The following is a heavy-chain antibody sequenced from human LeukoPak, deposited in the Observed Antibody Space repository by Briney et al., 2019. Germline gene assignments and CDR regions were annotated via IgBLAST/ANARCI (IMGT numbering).Heavy chain of an antibody. CDR1: GFTFSSYA. D-gene: IGHD3-16*01. V-gene: IGHV3-30-3*01. Sequence: GGSLRLSCAASGFTFSSYAMHWVRQAPGKGLEWVAVISYDGSNKYYADSVKGRFTISRDNSKNTPCLQMNSLRAEDTAVYYCARRMGAYYYMDVWGKGTTVTVSS. CDR2: ISYDGSNK. CDR3: ARRMGAYYYMDV. J-gene: IGHJ6*03.